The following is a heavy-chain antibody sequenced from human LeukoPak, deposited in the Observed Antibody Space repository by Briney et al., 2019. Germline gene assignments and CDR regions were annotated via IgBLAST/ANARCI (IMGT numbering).Heavy chain of an antibody. CDR1: GYTFIDYY. V-gene: IGHV1-18*04. J-gene: IGHJ5*02. Sequence: ASVKVSCKASGYTFIDYYFNWVRQAPGQGLEWMGWISAYNGNTNYAQKLQGRVTMTTDTSTSTAYMELRSLRSDDTAVYYCALPGGYDFWSGYYTYNWFDPWGQGTLVTVSS. CDR2: ISAYNGNT. D-gene: IGHD3-3*01. CDR3: ALPGGYDFWSGYYTYNWFDP.